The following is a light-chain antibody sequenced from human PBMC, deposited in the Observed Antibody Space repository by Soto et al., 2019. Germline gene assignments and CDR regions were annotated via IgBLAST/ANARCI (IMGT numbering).Light chain of an antibody. J-gene: IGKJ4*01. CDR2: KAS. CDR3: QQYIDYFT. Sequence: DIQMTQSPSTLSASIGDRVTITCRASQSLNSWLAWYQQKPGKAPKLLIYKASNLESGVPSRFSGSGSVTEFTLTISSLQPDDYATYYCQQYIDYFTFGGGTTVEIK. V-gene: IGKV1-5*03. CDR1: QSLNSW.